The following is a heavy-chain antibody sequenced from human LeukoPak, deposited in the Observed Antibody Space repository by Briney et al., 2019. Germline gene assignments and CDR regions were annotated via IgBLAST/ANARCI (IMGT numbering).Heavy chain of an antibody. D-gene: IGHD3-3*01. CDR2: INGGSSYI. Sequence: GGSLRLSCGACGFIFRSYSMNWVRQAPGKGLEWVSSINGGSSYIYYADSVKGRFTISRDNAKNSLYLQMNSLRAEDTAVYYCARGGRFLDYWGQGTLVTVSS. CDR3: ARGGRFLDY. V-gene: IGHV3-21*01. J-gene: IGHJ4*02. CDR1: GFIFRSYS.